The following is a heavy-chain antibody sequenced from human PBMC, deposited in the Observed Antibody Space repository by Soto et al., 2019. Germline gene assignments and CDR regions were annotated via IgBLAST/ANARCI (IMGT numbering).Heavy chain of an antibody. V-gene: IGHV4-31*03. CDR2: IYYTGST. D-gene: IGHD4-17*01. CDR3: ARDQLSVTTGSLDYYYMDV. CDR1: GGSISSGGYY. J-gene: IGHJ6*03. Sequence: SETLSLPCTFSGGSISSGGYYWNWIRQHPGKGLEWIGDIYYTGSTHYNPSLKSRVTITVDTSKNQFSLKLSSVTAADTAVYYCARDQLSVTTGSLDYYYMDVWGKGTTVTVSS.